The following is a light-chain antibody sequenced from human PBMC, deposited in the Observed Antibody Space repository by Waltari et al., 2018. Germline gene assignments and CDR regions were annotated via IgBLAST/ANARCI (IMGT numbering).Light chain of an antibody. CDR1: QSVSSY. J-gene: IGKJ4*01. Sequence: EIVLTQSPATLSLSPEERATLSCRASQSVSSYLAWYQQKPGQAPRLLIYDASNRATGIPARFSGSGSGTDFTLTISSLEPEDFAVYYCQQRSNWPPGSFGGGTKVEIK. V-gene: IGKV3-11*01. CDR2: DAS. CDR3: QQRSNWPPGS.